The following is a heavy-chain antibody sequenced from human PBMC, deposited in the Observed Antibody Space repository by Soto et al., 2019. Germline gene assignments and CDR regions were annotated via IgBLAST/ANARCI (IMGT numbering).Heavy chain of an antibody. Sequence: GGSLRLSCAASGFTFSSYGMHWVRQAPGTGLEWVAVISYDGSNKYYAESVKGRFTISRDNSKNTLYLQMNSLRAEDTAVYYCAKDCHGWWSYFDYWGQGTLVTVSS. J-gene: IGHJ4*02. CDR2: ISYDGSNK. CDR1: GFTFSSYG. V-gene: IGHV3-30*18. CDR3: AKDCHGWWSYFDY. D-gene: IGHD2-8*02.